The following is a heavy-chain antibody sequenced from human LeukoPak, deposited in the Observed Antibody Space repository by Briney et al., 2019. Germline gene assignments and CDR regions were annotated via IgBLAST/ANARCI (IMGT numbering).Heavy chain of an antibody. CDR2: INSDGSST. Sequence: PGGSLRLSCAASGFTSSSYWMHWVRQAPGKGLVWVSRINSDGSSTSHADSVKGRFTISRDNAKNTLYLQMNSLRAEDTAVYYCARVGYDFWSAVLEMYAFDIWGQGTMVTVSS. V-gene: IGHV3-74*01. D-gene: IGHD3-3*01. CDR1: GFTSSSYW. J-gene: IGHJ3*02. CDR3: ARVGYDFWSAVLEMYAFDI.